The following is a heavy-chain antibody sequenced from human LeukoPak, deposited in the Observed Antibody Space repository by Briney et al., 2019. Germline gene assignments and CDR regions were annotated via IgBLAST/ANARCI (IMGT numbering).Heavy chain of an antibody. CDR1: GGTLSDHV. V-gene: IGHV1-69*13. Sequence: ASVKVSCKASGGTLSDHVISWVRQAPGHGLGWMGGIIPLKGTSKLTQKLQDRATISADESTNTVYMEVRSLRSEDTALYYCATYDVLTGFEYWGQGTLVIVSS. CDR3: ATYDVLTGFEY. CDR2: IIPLKGTS. D-gene: IGHD3-9*01. J-gene: IGHJ4*02.